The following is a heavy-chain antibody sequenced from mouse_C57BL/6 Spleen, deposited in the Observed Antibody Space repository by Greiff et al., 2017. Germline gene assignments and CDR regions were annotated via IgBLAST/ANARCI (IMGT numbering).Heavy chain of an antibody. CDR1: GFTFSSYA. J-gene: IGHJ3*01. V-gene: IGHV5-4*01. D-gene: IGHD1-1*01. CDR2: ISDGGSYT. CDR3: AREGGSTPFAY. Sequence: EVKLVESGGGLVKPGGSLKLSCAASGFTFSSYAMSWVRQTPEKRLEWVATISDGGSYTYYPDNVKGRFTSSRDNAKNNLYLQMSHLKSEDTAMYYCAREGGSTPFAYWGQGTLVTVSA.